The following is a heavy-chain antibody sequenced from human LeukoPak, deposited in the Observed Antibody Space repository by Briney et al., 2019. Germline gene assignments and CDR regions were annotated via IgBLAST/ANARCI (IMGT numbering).Heavy chain of an antibody. CDR2: INPNSGGT. CDR1: GYTFTGYY. D-gene: IGHD1-26*01. V-gene: IGHV1-2*06. J-gene: IGHJ4*02. CDR3: ARGEIVGATKLKIMPDY. Sequence: ASVKVSCKASGYTFTGYYMHWVRQATGQGLEWMGRINPNSGGTNYAQKFQGRVTMTRDTSISTAYMELSRLRSDDTAVYYCARGEIVGATKLKIMPDYWGQGTLVTVSS.